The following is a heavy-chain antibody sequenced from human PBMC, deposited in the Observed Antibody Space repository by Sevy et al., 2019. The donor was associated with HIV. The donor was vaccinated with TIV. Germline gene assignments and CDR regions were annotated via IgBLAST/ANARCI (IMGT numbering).Heavy chain of an antibody. CDR3: ARESVEIGTVVVSNDAFDI. CDR1: GFTFSSDA. D-gene: IGHD3-22*01. Sequence: GGSLRLSCAASGFTFSSDAMHWVHQAPGKGLEWVAVISYDGSNKYYADSVKGRFTISRDNSKNTLYLQMNSLRAEDSAVYYCARESVEIGTVVVSNDAFDIWGQGTMVTVSS. J-gene: IGHJ3*02. CDR2: ISYDGSNK. V-gene: IGHV3-30-3*01.